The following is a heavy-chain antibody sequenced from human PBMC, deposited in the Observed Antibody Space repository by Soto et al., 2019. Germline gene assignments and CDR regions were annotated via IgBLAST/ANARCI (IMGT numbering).Heavy chain of an antibody. Sequence: SETLSLTCAVYGGSFSGYYWSWIRQPPGKGLEWIGEINHSGSTNYNPSLKSRVTISVDTSKNQFSLKLSSVTAADTAVYYCARCPSLYYDSSGYYFDYWGQGTLVTVSS. D-gene: IGHD3-22*01. J-gene: IGHJ4*02. CDR1: GGSFSGYY. CDR2: INHSGST. CDR3: ARCPSLYYDSSGYYFDY. V-gene: IGHV4-34*01.